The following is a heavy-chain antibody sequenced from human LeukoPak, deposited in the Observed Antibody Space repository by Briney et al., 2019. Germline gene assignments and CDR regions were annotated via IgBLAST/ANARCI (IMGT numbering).Heavy chain of an antibody. V-gene: IGHV3-30*04. Sequence: GGSLRLSCAASGFTFSSYAMHWVRQAPGKGLEWVAVISYDGSNKYYADSVKGRFTISRDNSKNTVYLQMNSLRAEDTAVYYCARDQITMARGVIARSTAYYKLYYMDVWGKGTTVTVSS. J-gene: IGHJ6*03. CDR3: ARDQITMARGVIARSTAYYKLYYMDV. CDR2: ISYDGSNK. CDR1: GFTFSSYA. D-gene: IGHD3-10*01.